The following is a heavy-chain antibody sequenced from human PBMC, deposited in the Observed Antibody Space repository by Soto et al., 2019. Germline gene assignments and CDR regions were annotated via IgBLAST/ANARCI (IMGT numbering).Heavy chain of an antibody. CDR2: ISGSAITT. Sequence: EVQLLDSGGGLVQPGGYLRLSCAASGFTFSSYAMSWVRQAPGKGLEWVSAISGSAITTYYADSVKGRFTTSRDNSKNTVYLQMNSLRAEDSAIYYCAKVIVARGGMDVWGRGTTVTVSS. D-gene: IGHD6-6*01. CDR1: GFTFSSYA. V-gene: IGHV3-23*01. CDR3: AKVIVARGGMDV. J-gene: IGHJ6*02.